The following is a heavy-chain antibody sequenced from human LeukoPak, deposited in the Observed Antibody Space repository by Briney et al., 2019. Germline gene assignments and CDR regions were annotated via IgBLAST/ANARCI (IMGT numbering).Heavy chain of an antibody. D-gene: IGHD5-18*01. CDR3: ARMGHGYSLDDAFDI. CDR2: IIPISGTA. Sequence: SAKVSCKASGGTFSSYAISWVRQAPGQGLEWMGRIIPISGTANYAQKFQGRVTITTDESTSTAYMELSSLRSEDTAVYYCARMGHGYSLDDAFDIWGQGTMVTVSS. J-gene: IGHJ3*02. CDR1: GGTFSSYA. V-gene: IGHV1-69*05.